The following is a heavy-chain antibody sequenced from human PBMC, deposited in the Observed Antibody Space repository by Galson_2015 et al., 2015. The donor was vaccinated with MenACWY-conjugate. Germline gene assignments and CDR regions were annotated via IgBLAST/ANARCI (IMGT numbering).Heavy chain of an antibody. Sequence: SLRLSCAASGFTFSSYGMHWVRQAPGKGLEWVAVISYDGSNKYYADSVKGRFTISRDNSKNTLYLQMNSLRAEDTAVYYCAKVTGYCSGGSCYSLGYYGMDVWGQGTTVTVSS. V-gene: IGHV3-30*18. CDR2: ISYDGSNK. J-gene: IGHJ6*02. CDR3: AKVTGYCSGGSCYSLGYYGMDV. CDR1: GFTFSSYG. D-gene: IGHD2-15*01.